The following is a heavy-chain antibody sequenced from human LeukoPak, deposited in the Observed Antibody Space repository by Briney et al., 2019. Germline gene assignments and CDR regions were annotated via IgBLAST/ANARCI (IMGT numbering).Heavy chain of an antibody. CDR2: IYYSGST. D-gene: IGHD2-2*02. CDR3: ARAEGAYCSSTSCYRGDAFDI. CDR1: GGSISSGGYY. V-gene: IGHV4-31*03. Sequence: PSQTLSLTCTVSGGSISSGGYYWSWIRQHPAKGLEWIGYIYYSGSTYYNPSLKSRVTILVDTSKNQFSLKLSSVTAADTAVYYCARAEGAYCSSTSCYRGDAFDIWGQGTMVTVSS. J-gene: IGHJ3*02.